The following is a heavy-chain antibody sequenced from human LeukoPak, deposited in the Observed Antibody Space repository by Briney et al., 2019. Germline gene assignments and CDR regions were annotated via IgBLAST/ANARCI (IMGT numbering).Heavy chain of an antibody. D-gene: IGHD4-17*01. CDR2: LYRDGTT. CDR3: ARVGYYGDYALALDH. Sequence: PGGSLRLSCVASGFDVSSNYMSWVRQAPGKGLDWVSLLYRDGTTYYAESVKGRFTISRDSSKSTLYLQMNSLTVEDTALYYCARVGYYGDYALALDHWGQGTQVSVSS. CDR1: GFDVSSNY. V-gene: IGHV3-53*01. J-gene: IGHJ4*02.